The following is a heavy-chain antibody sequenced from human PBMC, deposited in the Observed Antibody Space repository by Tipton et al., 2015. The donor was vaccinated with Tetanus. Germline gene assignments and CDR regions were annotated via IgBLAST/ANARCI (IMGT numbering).Heavy chain of an antibody. CDR3: ASLTYYYDSSTLYYFDY. CDR1: GFTFSSYS. J-gene: IGHJ4*02. CDR2: ISSSSSYI. Sequence: SLRLSCAASGFTFSSYSMNWVRQAPGKGLEWVSSISSSSSYIYYADSVKGRFTISRDNAKNSLYLQMNSLRAEDTAVYYCASLTYYYDSSTLYYFDYWGQGTLVTVSS. D-gene: IGHD3-22*01. V-gene: IGHV3-21*01.